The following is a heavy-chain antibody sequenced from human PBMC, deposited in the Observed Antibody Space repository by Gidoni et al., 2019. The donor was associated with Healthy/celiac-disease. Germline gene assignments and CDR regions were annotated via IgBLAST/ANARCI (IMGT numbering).Heavy chain of an antibody. CDR3: ARGGPMRGVRPPVDY. J-gene: IGHJ4*02. CDR2: INHSGST. Sequence: QVQLQQWGAGLLKPSETLSLTCAVYGGSFSGYYWSGMRQPPGKGLEWMGEINHSGSTNYNPSLKSRVTISVDTSKNQFSLKLSSVTAADTAVYYCARGGPMRGVRPPVDYWGQGTLVTVSS. D-gene: IGHD2-2*01. V-gene: IGHV4-34*01. CDR1: GGSFSGYY.